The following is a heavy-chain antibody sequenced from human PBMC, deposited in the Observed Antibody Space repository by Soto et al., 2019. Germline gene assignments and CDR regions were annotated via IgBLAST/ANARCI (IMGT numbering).Heavy chain of an antibody. CDR2: IYSDGST. CDR3: ARHRDGN. Sequence: EVPLVESGGGVVQPGGSLRLSCAVSGFTVSSNYMSWVRQAPGKGLEWVSVIYSDGSTHYADSVKGRFTISRDKSKNTVYPQMNSLRADDTAEYYCARHRDGNWGQGTLVTVSS. J-gene: IGHJ4*02. CDR1: GFTVSSNY. V-gene: IGHV3-66*04.